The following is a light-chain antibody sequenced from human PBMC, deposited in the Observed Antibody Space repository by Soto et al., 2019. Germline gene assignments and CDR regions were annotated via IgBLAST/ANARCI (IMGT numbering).Light chain of an antibody. V-gene: IGKV1-17*03. J-gene: IGKJ1*01. CDR1: QGISSY. CDR2: FAS. CDR3: LQHNSYPRT. Sequence: DIPMTQSPSAMSASVGDRVTITCGASQGISSYLAWFQQKPGKVPKRLIDFASSLQSGVPSRFSGSGSGTEFTLTINRLQPEDFATYYCLQHNSYPRTFGQGTKVEIK.